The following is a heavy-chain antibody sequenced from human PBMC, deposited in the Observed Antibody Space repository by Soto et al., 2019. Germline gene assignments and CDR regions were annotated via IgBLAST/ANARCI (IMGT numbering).Heavy chain of an antibody. CDR1: GGSISGGTYS. Sequence: SETLSLTCAVFGGSISGGTYSWSWIRQPPGKGLEWIGQIYHSGTTYYNPPLKSRVTISVDRSKNQFSLKLSSVTAADTAVYYCVRVYGDHTGAFDYWGQGTLVTVSS. CDR2: IYHSGTT. D-gene: IGHD4-17*01. J-gene: IGHJ4*02. V-gene: IGHV4-30-2*01. CDR3: VRVYGDHTGAFDY.